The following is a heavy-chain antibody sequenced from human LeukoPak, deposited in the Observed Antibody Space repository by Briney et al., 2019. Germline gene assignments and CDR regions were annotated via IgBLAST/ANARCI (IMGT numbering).Heavy chain of an antibody. CDR1: GFTFSSYS. J-gene: IGHJ4*02. V-gene: IGHV3-21*01. CDR3: AREPTYSSSWYTSCDY. Sequence: GGSLRLSCAASGFTFSSYSMNWVRQAPGKGLEWVSSISSSSSYIYYADSVKGRFTISRDNAKNSLYLQMNSLRAEDTAVYYCAREPTYSSSWYTSCDYWGQGTLVTVSS. CDR2: ISSSSSYI. D-gene: IGHD6-13*01.